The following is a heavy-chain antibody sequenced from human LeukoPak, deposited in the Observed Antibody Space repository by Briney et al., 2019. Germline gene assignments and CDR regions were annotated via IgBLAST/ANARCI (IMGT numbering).Heavy chain of an antibody. Sequence: GGSLRLSCAASGFTFSSYGMNWVRQAPGKGLEWVAFLRYDGRNKYYADSVKGRFTISRDNSKNTLYLQMNSLRAEDTAAHYCAKGSRAQGYYFDFWGQGTLVTVSS. CDR2: LRYDGRNK. J-gene: IGHJ4*02. D-gene: IGHD3-10*01. V-gene: IGHV3-30*02. CDR1: GFTFSSYG. CDR3: AKGSRAQGYYFDF.